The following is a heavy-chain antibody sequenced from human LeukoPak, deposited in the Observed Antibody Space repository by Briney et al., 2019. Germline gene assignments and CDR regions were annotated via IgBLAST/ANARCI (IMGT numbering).Heavy chain of an antibody. CDR1: GYSLTSYW. V-gene: IGHV5-51*01. CDR2: IYPGDSDT. D-gene: IGHD2-2*01. CDR3: ARHAGGGYCSSTSCYEYYYYYGMDV. J-gene: IGHJ6*02. Sequence: GSLKISRKGSGYSLTSYWIGWVRQTPGKPLEWIGVIYPGDSDTRYSPSFEGQVAIAAEKSISTAYLQWSSLKASDPAMYYCARHAGGGYCSSTSCYEYYYYYGMDVWGQGTTVTVSS.